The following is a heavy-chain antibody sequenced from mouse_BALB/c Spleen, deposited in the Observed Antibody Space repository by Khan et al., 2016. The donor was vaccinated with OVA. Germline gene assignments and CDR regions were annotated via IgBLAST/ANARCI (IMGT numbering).Heavy chain of an antibody. J-gene: IGHJ2*01. Sequence: EVQLQESGPGLVKPSQSLSLTCTVTGYSITSDYAWNWIRQFPGNKLEWMGYISYSGSTSYNPSLKSRISITRDTSKNQFFLQLNSVTTEDTATYYCARSRTNSSITSGFFDYWGQGTTLTVSS. CDR1: GYSITSDYA. V-gene: IGHV3-2*02. D-gene: IGHD1-2*01. CDR2: ISYSGST. CDR3: ARSRTNSSITSGFFDY.